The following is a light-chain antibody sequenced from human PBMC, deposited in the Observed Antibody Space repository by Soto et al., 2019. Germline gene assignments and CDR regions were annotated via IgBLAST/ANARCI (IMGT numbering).Light chain of an antibody. J-gene: IGKJ3*01. CDR3: QQYGGSALFT. CDR2: GAS. V-gene: IGKV3-20*01. Sequence: EFVLTQSPGTLSLSPGERATLSCRAGQSVSSNYLAWYQQKPGQAPRLLIYGASSRANGIPDRFSGSGSGTDFTLTISRLEPEDFEVYYCQQYGGSALFTFGPGTKVDIK. CDR1: QSVSSNY.